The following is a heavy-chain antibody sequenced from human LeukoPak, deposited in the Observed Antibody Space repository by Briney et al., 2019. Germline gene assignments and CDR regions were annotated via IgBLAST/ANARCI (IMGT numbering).Heavy chain of an antibody. D-gene: IGHD6-19*01. CDR2: IYYSGST. J-gene: IGHJ3*02. Sequence: SETLSLTCTVSGGSISSSSYYWGWIRQPPGKGLEWIGSIYYSGSTYYNPSLKSRVTISADTSKNQFSLKLSSVTAADTAVYYCARDVAVAYDAFDIWGQGTMVTVSS. CDR3: ARDVAVAYDAFDI. CDR1: GGSISSSSYY. V-gene: IGHV4-39*07.